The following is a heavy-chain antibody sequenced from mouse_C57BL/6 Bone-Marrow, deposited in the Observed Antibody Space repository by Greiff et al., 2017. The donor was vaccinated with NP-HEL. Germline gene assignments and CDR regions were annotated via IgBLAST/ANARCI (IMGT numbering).Heavy chain of an antibody. Sequence: VQLVESGAELVRPGASVTLSCKASGYTFTDYEMHWVKQTPVHGLEWIGAIDPETGGTAYNQKFKGKAILTADKSSSTAYMELRSLTSEDSAVYYCTRWAPTGRDYWGQGTTLTVSS. CDR1: GYTFTDYE. D-gene: IGHD4-1*01. CDR3: TRWAPTGRDY. V-gene: IGHV1-15*01. J-gene: IGHJ2*01. CDR2: IDPETGGT.